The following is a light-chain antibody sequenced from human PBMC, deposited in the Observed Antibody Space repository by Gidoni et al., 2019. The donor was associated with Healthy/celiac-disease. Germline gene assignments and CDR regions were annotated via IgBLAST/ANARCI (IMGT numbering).Light chain of an antibody. CDR2: WAS. Sequence: DIVMTQSPDHPAVALGERATINCKSSQSVLYSSNNKNYLAWYQQKPGQPPKLLIYWASTRESGVPDRFSGSGSGTDFTLTISSLQAEDVAVYYCQQYYSTPPTFGQGTKVEIK. CDR3: QQYYSTPPT. V-gene: IGKV4-1*01. CDR1: QSVLYSSNNKNY. J-gene: IGKJ1*01.